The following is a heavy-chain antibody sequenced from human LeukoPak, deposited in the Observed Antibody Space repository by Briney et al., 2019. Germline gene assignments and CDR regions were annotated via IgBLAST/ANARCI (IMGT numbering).Heavy chain of an antibody. J-gene: IGHJ3*02. D-gene: IGHD4-23*01. V-gene: IGHV3-23*01. Sequence: GGSLRLSCAVSGFSFSNYAMTWVRQAPGKGPEWVSDISGSGSTTAYANSVKGRFTISRDNSMDTLYLHMNSLRAEDTALYYCAKRPRGGTSGAFDIWGQGTRISVSS. CDR2: ISGSGSTT. CDR3: AKRPRGGTSGAFDI. CDR1: GFSFSNYA.